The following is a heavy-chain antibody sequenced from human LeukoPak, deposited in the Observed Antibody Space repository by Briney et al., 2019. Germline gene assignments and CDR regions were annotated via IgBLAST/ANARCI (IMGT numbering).Heavy chain of an antibody. CDR1: GGTFSSYA. CDR3: ARDPHPSYGQYLVDY. J-gene: IGHJ4*02. CDR2: IIPIFGTA. D-gene: IGHD5-18*01. Sequence: SVKVSCKASGGTFSSYAISWVRQAPGQGLEWMGRIIPIFGTANYAQKFQGRVTITTDESTSTAYMELSSLRSEDTAGYYCARDPHPSYGQYLVDYWGQGTLVTVSS. V-gene: IGHV1-69*05.